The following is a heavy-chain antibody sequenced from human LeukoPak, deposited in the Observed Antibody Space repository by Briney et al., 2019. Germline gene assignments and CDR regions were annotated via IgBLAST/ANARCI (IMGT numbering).Heavy chain of an antibody. D-gene: IGHD3-3*01. CDR2: IKSKGGGETT. Sequence: GVSVTLSCVGSGFTFSVACMSWVRQAPGKGRVWVGRIKSKGGGETTDYPAPVKGRFISPRDDSRNTIFLQMTSQTAEDTATYYCAWLRSLDDLGYSFSFWGQGTRVTVSS. CDR1: GFTFSVAC. V-gene: IGHV3-15*01. CDR3: AWLRSLDDLGYSFSF. J-gene: IGHJ4*02.